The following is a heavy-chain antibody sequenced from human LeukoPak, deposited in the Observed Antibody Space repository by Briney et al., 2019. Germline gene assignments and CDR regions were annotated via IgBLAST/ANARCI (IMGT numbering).Heavy chain of an antibody. V-gene: IGHV3-74*01. J-gene: IGHJ6*02. CDR3: ARSHYYDSSGSFYYYYGLDV. CDR2: INNDGSST. Sequence: PGGSLRLSCAASGFTFISYWMHWVRHAPGEGPVWVSRINNDGSSTRYADSVKGRFTISRDNAKDTLYLQMTSLRAEDTAVYYCARSHYYDSSGSFYYYYGLDVWGQGTTVTVSS. D-gene: IGHD3-22*01. CDR1: GFTFISYW.